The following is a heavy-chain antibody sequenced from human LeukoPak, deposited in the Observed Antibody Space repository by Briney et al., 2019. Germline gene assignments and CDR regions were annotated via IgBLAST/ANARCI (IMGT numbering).Heavy chain of an antibody. Sequence: GGSLRLSCAASGFSLNTYWMHWVRHVPGKGLVWVSRSNEDGTITNYADSVKGRFTISRGKNTLFLQMNSLRVEDTAIYYCARDLGGRAGYWGQGSLVTVSS. CDR1: GFSLNTYW. V-gene: IGHV3-74*01. J-gene: IGHJ4*02. CDR2: SNEDGTIT. D-gene: IGHD1-26*01. CDR3: ARDLGGRAGY.